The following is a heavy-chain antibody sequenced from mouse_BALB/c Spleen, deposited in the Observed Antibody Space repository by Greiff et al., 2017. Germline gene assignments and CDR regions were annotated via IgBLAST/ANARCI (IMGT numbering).Heavy chain of an antibody. V-gene: IGHV4-1*02. J-gene: IGHJ3*01. Sequence: EVKLMESGGGLVQPGGSLKLSCAASGFDFSRYWMSWVRQAPGKGLEWIGEINPDSSTINYTPSLKDKFIISRDNAKNTLYLQMSKVRSEDTALYYCALLLLRPFDYWGQGTLVTVSA. CDR3: ALLLLRPFDY. CDR2: INPDSSTI. D-gene: IGHD1-1*01. CDR1: GFDFSRYW.